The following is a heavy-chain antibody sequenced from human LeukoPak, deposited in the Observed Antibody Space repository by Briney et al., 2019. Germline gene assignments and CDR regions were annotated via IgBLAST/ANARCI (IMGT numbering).Heavy chain of an antibody. D-gene: IGHD2-21*02. V-gene: IGHV4-30-2*01. Sequence: PSQTLSLTCAVSGGSISSGGYSWSWIRQPPGKGLEWIGYIYHSGSTYYNPSLKSRVTISVDRSKNQFSLKLSSVTAADTAVYYCARASSYCGGDCLYYFDYWGQGTLVTVSS. CDR1: GGSISSGGYS. CDR2: IYHSGST. CDR3: ARASSYCGGDCLYYFDY. J-gene: IGHJ4*02.